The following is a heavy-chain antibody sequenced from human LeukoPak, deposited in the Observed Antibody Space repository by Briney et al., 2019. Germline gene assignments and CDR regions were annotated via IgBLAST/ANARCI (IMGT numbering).Heavy chain of an antibody. CDR3: ARGGYSGPNNWFDP. V-gene: IGHV4-39*07. J-gene: IGHJ5*02. D-gene: IGHD5-12*01. CDR2: IYYSGST. Sequence: SETLSLTCTVSGGSISSSSYYWGWIRQPPGKGLEWIGSIYYSGSTYYNPSLKSRVTISVDTSKNQFSLKLSSVTAADTAVYYCARGGYSGPNNWFDPWGQGTLVTVSS. CDR1: GGSISSSSYY.